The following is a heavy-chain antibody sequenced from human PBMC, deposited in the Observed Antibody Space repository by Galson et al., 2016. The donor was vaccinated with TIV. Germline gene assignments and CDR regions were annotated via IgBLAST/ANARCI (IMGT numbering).Heavy chain of an antibody. CDR3: ARIIGISPSGPFDY. CDR2: ISTSSLHK. CDR1: GFTFSTYT. J-gene: IGHJ4*02. D-gene: IGHD5-12*01. Sequence: SLRLSCAASGFTFSTYTINWVRQAPGKGLEWVSSISTSSLHKYYADSVKGRFTISRDNTKNSLYLQMNSLIAEDTALFYCARIIGISPSGPFDYWGQGALVTVSS. V-gene: IGHV3-21*01.